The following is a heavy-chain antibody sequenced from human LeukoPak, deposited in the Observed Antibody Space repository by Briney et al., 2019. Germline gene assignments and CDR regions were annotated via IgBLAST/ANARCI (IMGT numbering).Heavy chain of an antibody. J-gene: IGHJ4*02. CDR2: IRFDGTTE. CDR1: GFTLTDYN. Sequence: PGGSLGLSCGASGFTLTDYNMHWVRQAPRKGLEYVAFIRFDGTTEYYRDSVKGRFTMSRDKSKNTLYLQMNSLRGEYTAVYYCARGAAVALELWGQGTLVTVSS. D-gene: IGHD6-19*01. CDR3: ARGAAVALEL. V-gene: IGHV3-30*02.